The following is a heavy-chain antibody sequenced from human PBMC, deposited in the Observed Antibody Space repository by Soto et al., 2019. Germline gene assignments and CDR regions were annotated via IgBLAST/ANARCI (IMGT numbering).Heavy chain of an antibody. CDR1: GYTFTSYG. CDR2: ISAYNGNT. V-gene: IGHV1-18*04. D-gene: IGHD6-13*01. J-gene: IGHJ5*02. CDR3: ARETIAAARFDP. Sequence: QVQLVQSGAEVKKPGASVKVSCKASGYTFTSYGISWVRQAPGQGLEWMGWISAYNGNTNYAQKFQGRVTITRDTSASTAYMELSSLRSEDTAVYYCARETIAAARFDPWGQGTLVTVSS.